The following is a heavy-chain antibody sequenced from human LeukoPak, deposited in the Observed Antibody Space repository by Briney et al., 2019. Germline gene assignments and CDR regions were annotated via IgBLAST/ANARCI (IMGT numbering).Heavy chain of an antibody. Sequence: GGSLRLSCAASGFTVSGNYMSWVRQAPGKGLEWVSVIYSGGSTYYADSVKGRFTISRDNSKNTLYLQMNSLRAKDTAVYYCARVHYGDYVDYWGQGTLVTVSS. J-gene: IGHJ4*02. CDR2: IYSGGST. CDR3: ARVHYGDYVDY. D-gene: IGHD4-17*01. CDR1: GFTVSGNY. V-gene: IGHV3-53*01.